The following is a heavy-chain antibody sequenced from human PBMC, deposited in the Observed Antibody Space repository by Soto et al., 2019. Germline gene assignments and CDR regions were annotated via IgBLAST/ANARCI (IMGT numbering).Heavy chain of an antibody. Sequence: QGQLVQSGAEVKKPGASVKVSCKASGYTFTNYYIHWVRQAPGQGLEWMGWIDGDSGDTKDAQKFQGWVTMTRDTSINTAYMELSRLTSDDTAVYYCARTPNNGRAGVYGMDVWGQGTTVTVSS. CDR1: GYTFTNYY. CDR3: ARTPNNGRAGVYGMDV. CDR2: IDGDSGDT. J-gene: IGHJ6*02. D-gene: IGHD2-8*01. V-gene: IGHV1-2*04.